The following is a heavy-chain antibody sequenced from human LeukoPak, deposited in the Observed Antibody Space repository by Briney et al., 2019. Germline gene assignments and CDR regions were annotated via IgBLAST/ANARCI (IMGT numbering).Heavy chain of an antibody. V-gene: IGHV3-23*01. CDR3: AKDDDGGSYYYGMDV. Sequence: GGSLRLACAASGFRFSSYAMSWVRQAPGKGLEWVSAISGSGVSTYYADSVKGRFTVSRDNSKNTLYLQMNSLRAEDTAVYYCAKDDDGGSYYYGMDVWGQGTTVTVSS. J-gene: IGHJ6*02. CDR1: GFRFSSYA. CDR2: ISGSGVST. D-gene: IGHD4-23*01.